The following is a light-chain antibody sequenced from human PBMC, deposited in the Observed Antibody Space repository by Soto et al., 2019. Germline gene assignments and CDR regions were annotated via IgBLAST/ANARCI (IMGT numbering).Light chain of an antibody. CDR2: AAS. Sequence: IQMTQSPSSLSASVGDRVTIACQASQDITNYLSWYQQKPGKAPKLLIYAASTLQSGVPSRFSGSGSGTDFTLTISCLQSEDFATYYCQQYYSYPVTFGGGTKVEIK. CDR3: QQYYSYPVT. V-gene: IGKV1-8*01. J-gene: IGKJ4*01. CDR1: QDITNY.